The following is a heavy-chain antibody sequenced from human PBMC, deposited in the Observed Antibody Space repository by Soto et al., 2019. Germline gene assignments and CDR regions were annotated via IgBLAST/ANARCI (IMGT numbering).Heavy chain of an antibody. V-gene: IGHV4-34*01. D-gene: IGHD6-13*01. Sequence: SETLSLTCAVYGGSFSGYYWSWIRQPPGKGLEWIGEINHSGSTNYNPSLKSRVTISVDTSKNQFSLKLSSVTAADMAVYYCARGDRKQQLVRWFDPWGQGTLVTVSS. J-gene: IGHJ5*02. CDR1: GGSFSGYY. CDR2: INHSGST. CDR3: ARGDRKQQLVRWFDP.